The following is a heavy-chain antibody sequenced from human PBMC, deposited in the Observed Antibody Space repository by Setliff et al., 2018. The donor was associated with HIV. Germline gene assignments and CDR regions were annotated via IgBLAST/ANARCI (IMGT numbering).Heavy chain of an antibody. CDR3: ARGSRQLTIFGVVFKTNYYFMDV. Sequence: SETLSLTCAVCGGSFSGYYWSWIRQPPGKGLEWIGEINHDRTTNYNPSLKSRVTISVDTSKNQFSLTPNSVTAADTAVYYCARGSRQLTIFGVVFKTNYYFMDVWGKGTAVTVSS. V-gene: IGHV4-34*01. CDR2: INHDRTT. CDR1: GGSFSGYY. J-gene: IGHJ6*03. D-gene: IGHD3-3*01.